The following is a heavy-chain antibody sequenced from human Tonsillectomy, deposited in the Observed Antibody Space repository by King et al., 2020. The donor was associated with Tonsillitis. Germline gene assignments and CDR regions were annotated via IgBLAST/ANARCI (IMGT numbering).Heavy chain of an antibody. J-gene: IGHJ6*02. V-gene: IGHV3-53*04. D-gene: IGHD1-14*01. CDR2: IYSGGST. CDR1: GFTVSSNY. CDR3: ARGWVTQDCNHVDYYYGMDV. Sequence: VQLVESGGRLVQPGRSLRLSCAASGFTVSSNYMSWVRQAPGKGLEWVSVIYSGGSTYYADSVKGRFTISRHNSKNTLYLQMNSLRAEDTAVYYCARGWVTQDCNHVDYYYGMDVWGQGTTVTVSS.